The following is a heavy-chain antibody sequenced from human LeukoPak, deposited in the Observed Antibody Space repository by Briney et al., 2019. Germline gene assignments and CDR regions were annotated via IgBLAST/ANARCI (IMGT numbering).Heavy chain of an antibody. J-gene: IGHJ6*03. CDR2: ISSSSSYI. CDR1: GFTFSSYS. Sequence: GGSLRLSCAASGFTFSSYSMNWVRQAPGKGLEWVSSISSSSSYIYYADSVKGRFTISRDNAKNSLYLQTNSLRAEDTAVYYCAREPRDYYYYMDVWGKGTTVTVSS. CDR3: AREPRDYYYYMDV. V-gene: IGHV3-21*01.